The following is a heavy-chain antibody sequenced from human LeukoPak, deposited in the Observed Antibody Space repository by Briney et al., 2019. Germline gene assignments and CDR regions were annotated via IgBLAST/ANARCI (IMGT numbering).Heavy chain of an antibody. CDR2: VYHSGNT. CDR3: VRDHSFFQIDY. Sequence: SETLSLTCTVSGGSISNYYWNWIRQPPGKRLEWIGSVYHSGNTYYNPSLESRITISVDTSKNQFSLKLSSVTAADTAVYYCVRDHSFFQIDYWGQGTLVTVSS. CDR1: GGSISNYY. V-gene: IGHV4-4*08. D-gene: IGHD5/OR15-5a*01. J-gene: IGHJ4*02.